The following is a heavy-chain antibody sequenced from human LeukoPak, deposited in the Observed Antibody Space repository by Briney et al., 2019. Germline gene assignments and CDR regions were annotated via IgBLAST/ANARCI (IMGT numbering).Heavy chain of an antibody. CDR2: IYYSGST. Sequence: PSETLSLTCTVSGGSMSSYYWGWIRQPPGKGLEWIGSIYYSGSTYYNPSLKSRVTIPVDTSKNQFSLKLSSVTAADTAVYYCARVSLAIGFSRTTHFGYWGQGTLVTVSS. CDR1: GGSMSSYY. D-gene: IGHD5-18*01. CDR3: ARVSLAIGFSRTTHFGY. V-gene: IGHV4-39*07. J-gene: IGHJ4*02.